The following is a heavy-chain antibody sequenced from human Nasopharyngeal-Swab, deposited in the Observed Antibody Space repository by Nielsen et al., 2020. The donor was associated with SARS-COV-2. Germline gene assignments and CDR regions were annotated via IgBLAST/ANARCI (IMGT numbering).Heavy chain of an antibody. CDR3: ARGRDYYDSSGYYEGSDYYGMDV. J-gene: IGHJ6*02. D-gene: IGHD3-22*01. Sequence: ASVKVSCKASGYTFTSYYMHWVRQAPGQGLEWMGIINPSGGSTSYAQKFQGRVTMTRDTSTSTVYMELSGLRSEDTAVYYCARGRDYYDSSGYYEGSDYYGMDVWGQGTTVTVSS. V-gene: IGHV1-46*01. CDR1: GYTFTSYY. CDR2: INPSGGST.